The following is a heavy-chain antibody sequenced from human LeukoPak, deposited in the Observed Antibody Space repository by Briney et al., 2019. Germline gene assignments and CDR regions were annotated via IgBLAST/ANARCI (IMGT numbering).Heavy chain of an antibody. CDR3: ARGRPYYFDY. Sequence: GGSRRLSCAASGFTFSSHSMNWARQAPGKGLEWVSYIISSGSTVNYADSVKGRFTISRDNAKNSLFLQMDSLRDEDTAVYYCARGRPYYFDYWGQGPLVTVSS. V-gene: IGHV3-48*02. J-gene: IGHJ4*02. CDR1: GFTFSSHS. CDR2: IISSGSTV.